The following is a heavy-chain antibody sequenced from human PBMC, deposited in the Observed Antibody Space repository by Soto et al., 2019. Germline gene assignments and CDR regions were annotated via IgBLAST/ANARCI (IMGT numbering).Heavy chain of an antibody. D-gene: IGHD6-6*01. V-gene: IGHV3-30*04. Sequence: QVQLVESGGGVVQPGGSLRLSCATSRFLFGGYAMHWVRQTPGKGLEWVAVISYDGKEKYYADSAEGRFTISRESSGVTLYLQMSSLRVEDTAVYYCARGRGLAARPQHLDHWGQGTLVTVSS. CDR1: RFLFGGYA. J-gene: IGHJ4*02. CDR2: ISYDGKEK. CDR3: ARGRGLAARPQHLDH.